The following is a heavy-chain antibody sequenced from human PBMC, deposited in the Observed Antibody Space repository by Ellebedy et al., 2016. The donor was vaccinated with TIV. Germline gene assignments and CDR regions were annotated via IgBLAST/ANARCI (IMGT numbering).Heavy chain of an antibody. V-gene: IGHV3-23*01. Sequence: PGGSLRLSCAASGITFSSHAISWVRQTPGKGLEWVSAVSGSGDKTYYTDSVKGRFTISRDNSQNTRYLQMNSLRAEDTAVYYCAKELHMWGTIMIDFWGPGTLVTVSS. J-gene: IGHJ4*02. CDR1: GITFSSHA. CDR2: VSGSGDKT. CDR3: AKELHMWGTIMIDF. D-gene: IGHD3-16*01.